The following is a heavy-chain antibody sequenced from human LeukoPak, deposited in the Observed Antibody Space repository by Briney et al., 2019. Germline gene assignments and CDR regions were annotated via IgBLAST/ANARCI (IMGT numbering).Heavy chain of an antibody. CDR3: ARDFTEGDYVLGEGAIDY. CDR2: ISSNGGST. V-gene: IGHV3-64*01. CDR1: GFTFSSYA. Sequence: GGSLRLSCAASGFTFSSYAMHWVRQAPGKGLEYVSAISSNGGSTYYANSVKGRFTISRDNSKNTLYLQMGSLRAEDMAVYYCARDFTEGDYVLGEGAIDYWGQGTLVTVSS. J-gene: IGHJ4*02. D-gene: IGHD3-16*01.